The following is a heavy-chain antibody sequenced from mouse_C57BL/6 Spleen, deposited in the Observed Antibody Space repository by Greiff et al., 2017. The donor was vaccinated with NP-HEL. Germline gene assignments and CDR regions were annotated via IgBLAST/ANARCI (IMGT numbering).Heavy chain of an antibody. Sequence: DVKLQESGPGLVKPSQSLSLTCSVTGYSITSGYYWNWIRQFPGNKLEWMGYISYDGSNNYNPSLKNRISITRDTSKNQFFLKLNSVTTEDTATYYCARGGYYGSSSYAMDYWGQGTSVTVSS. CDR3: ARGGYYGSSSYAMDY. D-gene: IGHD1-1*01. CDR1: GYSITSGYY. CDR2: ISYDGSN. J-gene: IGHJ4*01. V-gene: IGHV3-6*01.